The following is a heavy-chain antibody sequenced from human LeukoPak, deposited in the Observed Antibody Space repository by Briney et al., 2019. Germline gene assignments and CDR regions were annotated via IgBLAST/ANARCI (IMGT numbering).Heavy chain of an antibody. Sequence: SETLSLTCAVYGGSFSGYYWSWIRQPPGKGLEWIGTIFYSGSTYYNPSLKSRVTISVDTSKNQFSLKLSSVTAADTAVYYCARDSVYDSSGYYSYYFDYWGQGTLVTVSS. CDR3: ARDSVYDSSGYYSYYFDY. CDR1: GGSFSGYY. CDR2: IFYSGST. V-gene: IGHV4-34*12. J-gene: IGHJ4*02. D-gene: IGHD3-22*01.